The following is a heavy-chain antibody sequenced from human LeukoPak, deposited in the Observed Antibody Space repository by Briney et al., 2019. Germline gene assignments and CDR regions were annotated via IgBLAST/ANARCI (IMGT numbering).Heavy chain of an antibody. D-gene: IGHD3/OR15-3a*01. J-gene: IGHJ4*02. CDR3: ARDDHVALMDK. V-gene: IGHV3-33*01. Sequence: GGSLRLSCAASGFTFSSYGMHWVRQAPGKGLEWVAVIWYDGSNKYYADSVKGRFTISRDNSKNTLYLQMNSLRAEDTAVYYCARDDHVALMDKWGQGTLVTVSS. CDR1: GFTFSSYG. CDR2: IWYDGSNK.